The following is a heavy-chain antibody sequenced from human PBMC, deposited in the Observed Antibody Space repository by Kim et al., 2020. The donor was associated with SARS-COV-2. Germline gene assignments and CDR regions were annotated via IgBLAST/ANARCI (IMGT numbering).Heavy chain of an antibody. D-gene: IGHD1-26*01. V-gene: IGHV3-48*02. CDR1: GFPFSSYN. J-gene: IGHJ4*02. Sequence: GGSLRLSCVASGFPFSSYNMHWVRQAPGKGLEWVSHITSSSTTINYADSVKGRFTTSRDNAKNSLYLQMNSLRDEDTAVYYCASDSGSYYGPNDYWGQGTLVTVSS. CDR3: ASDSGSYYGPNDY. CDR2: ITSSSTTI.